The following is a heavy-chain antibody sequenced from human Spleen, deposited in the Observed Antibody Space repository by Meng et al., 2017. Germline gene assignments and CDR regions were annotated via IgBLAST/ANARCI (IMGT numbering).Heavy chain of an antibody. D-gene: IGHD3-10*01. CDR3: ARDRLYYGSGSYSSPDAFDI. Sequence: GESLKISCAASGFTFSSYWMSWVRQAPGKGLEWVSSITSSSSYIYYADSVKGRFTISRDNAKNSLYLQVNSLRAEDTAVYYCARDRLYYGSGSYSSPDAFDIWGQGTMVTVSS. J-gene: IGHJ3*02. CDR1: GFTFSSYW. CDR2: ITSSSSYI. V-gene: IGHV3-21*01.